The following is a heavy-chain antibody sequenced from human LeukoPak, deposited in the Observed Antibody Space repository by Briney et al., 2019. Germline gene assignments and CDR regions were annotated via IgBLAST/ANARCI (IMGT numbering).Heavy chain of an antibody. J-gene: IGHJ6*02. Sequence: GGSLRLSCAASGFTFSSYAMSWVRQAPGKGLEWVSAISGSGGSTYYADSVKGRFTISRDNSKNTLYLQMNSLRAEDTAVYYCAKLLGSPRYYGMDVWGQGTTVTVSS. CDR2: ISGSGGST. D-gene: IGHD1-26*01. CDR3: AKLLGSPRYYGMDV. CDR1: GFTFSSYA. V-gene: IGHV3-23*01.